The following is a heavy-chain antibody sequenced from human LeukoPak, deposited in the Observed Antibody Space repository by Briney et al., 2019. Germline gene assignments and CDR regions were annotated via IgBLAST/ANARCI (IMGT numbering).Heavy chain of an antibody. J-gene: IGHJ5*02. CDR2: IYSGGST. CDR3: ARGPRGFDP. Sequence: GGSLRLSCAASGFSVGDNDMSWVRQAPGKGLEWVSVIYSGGSTSYADSVKGRISISRDNSKNTLYLQMNSLRAEETAVYYCARGPRGFDPWGQGTLVTVSS. CDR1: GFSVGDND. V-gene: IGHV3-53*01.